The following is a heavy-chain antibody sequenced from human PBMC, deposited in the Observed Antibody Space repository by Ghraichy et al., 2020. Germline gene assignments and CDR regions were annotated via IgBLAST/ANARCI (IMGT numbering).Heavy chain of an antibody. D-gene: IGHD1-1*01. CDR3: ARVAGTGAGNDL. Sequence: GGSLRLSCAASGFNCSTDWMSWVRQAPGKGLEWVANINLDGSAKYYVDSVKGRFTLSRDNAKKSVYLQMNSLRVDDTAVYYCARVAGTGAGNDLWGQGTLVTVSS. CDR2: INLDGSAK. V-gene: IGHV3-7*03. CDR1: GFNCSTDW. J-gene: IGHJ5*02.